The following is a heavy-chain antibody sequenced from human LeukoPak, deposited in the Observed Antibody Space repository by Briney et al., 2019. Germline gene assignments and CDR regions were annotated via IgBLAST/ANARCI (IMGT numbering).Heavy chain of an antibody. Sequence: GGSLRLSCAASGFTFSSYVMTWVRQAPGKGLEWVSAISGSGDSTYYADSVKGRFTISRDNSKNTLYLQMNSLRAEDTAVYYCARDRGGQWLVNYFDYWGQGTLVTVSS. D-gene: IGHD6-19*01. CDR1: GFTFSSYV. V-gene: IGHV3-23*01. CDR3: ARDRGGQWLVNYFDY. J-gene: IGHJ4*02. CDR2: ISGSGDST.